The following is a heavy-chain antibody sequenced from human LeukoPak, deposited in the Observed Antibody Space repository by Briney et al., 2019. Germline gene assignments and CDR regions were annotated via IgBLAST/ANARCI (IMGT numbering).Heavy chain of an antibody. Sequence: ASVKVSCKASGYTFTGYYMHWVRQAPGQGLEWRGWINPNSGGTNYAQKFQGRVTMTRDTSISTAYMELSRLRSDDTAVYYCAGGYENYYYGMDVWGQGTTVTVSS. D-gene: IGHD6-13*01. CDR2: INPNSGGT. J-gene: IGHJ6*02. CDR1: GYTFTGYY. CDR3: AGGYENYYYGMDV. V-gene: IGHV1-2*02.